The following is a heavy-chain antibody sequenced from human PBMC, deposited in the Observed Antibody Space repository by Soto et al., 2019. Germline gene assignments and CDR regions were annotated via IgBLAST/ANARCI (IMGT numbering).Heavy chain of an antibody. CDR3: AKHGGLGELSPQFYYFDY. Sequence: SETLSLTCTVSGGSISSYYWSWIRQPPGKGLEWIGYIYYSGSTNYNPSLKSRVTISVDTSKNQFSLKLSSVTAADTAVYYCAKHGGLGELSPQFYYFDYWGQGTLVTVSS. CDR1: GGSISSYY. D-gene: IGHD3-16*02. CDR2: IYYSGST. J-gene: IGHJ4*02. V-gene: IGHV4-59*01.